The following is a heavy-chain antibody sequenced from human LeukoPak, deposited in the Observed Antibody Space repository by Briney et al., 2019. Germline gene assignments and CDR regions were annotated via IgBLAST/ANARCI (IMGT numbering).Heavy chain of an antibody. J-gene: IGHJ6*03. Sequence: ASVKVSCKASGYTFTSYYMHWVRQAPGQGLEWMGIINPSGGSTSYAQKFQGRVTMTRDTSTSTVYMELSSLRSEDTAVYYCARELSFWSGSNYYYMDVWGKGTTVTVSS. CDR3: ARELSFWSGSNYYYMDV. V-gene: IGHV1-46*01. D-gene: IGHD3-3*01. CDR1: GYTFTSYY. CDR2: INPSGGST.